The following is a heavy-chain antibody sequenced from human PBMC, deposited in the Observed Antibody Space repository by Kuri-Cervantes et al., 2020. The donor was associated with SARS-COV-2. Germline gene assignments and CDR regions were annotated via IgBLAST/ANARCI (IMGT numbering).Heavy chain of an antibody. CDR1: GFTFSSYG. J-gene: IGHJ4*02. CDR3: AKDFLITIFGVVITYLDY. D-gene: IGHD3-3*01. CDR2: IRYDGSNK. V-gene: IGHV3-30*02. Sequence: GESLKISCAASGFTFSSYGMHWVRQAPGKGLEWVAFIRYDGSNKYYADSVKGRFTISRDNSKNTLYLQMNSLRAEDTAVYYCAKDFLITIFGVVITYLDYWGQGTLVTVSS.